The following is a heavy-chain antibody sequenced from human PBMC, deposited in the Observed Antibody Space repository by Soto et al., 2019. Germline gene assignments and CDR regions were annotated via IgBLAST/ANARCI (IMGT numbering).Heavy chain of an antibody. Sequence: SVKVSCKASGGAFSSYAISWVRQAPGQGLEWMGGIIPIFGTANYAQKFQGRVTITADESTSTAYMELSSLRSEDTAVYYCARGPYGTPFIVYYYFDYWGQGTLVTVSS. CDR3: ARGPYGTPFIVYYYFDY. D-gene: IGHD2-15*01. CDR1: GGAFSSYA. CDR2: IIPIFGTA. J-gene: IGHJ4*02. V-gene: IGHV1-69*13.